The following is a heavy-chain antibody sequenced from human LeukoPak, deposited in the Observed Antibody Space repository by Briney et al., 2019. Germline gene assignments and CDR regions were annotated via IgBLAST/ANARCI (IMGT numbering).Heavy chain of an antibody. CDR2: IRGDAGST. CDR1: GFTFDAFG. D-gene: IGHD7-27*01. V-gene: IGHV3-20*04. Sequence: GGPLGLSCAASGFTFDAFGMTWVRQAPGKGLEWVSAIRGDAGSTGYADSVKGRFTISRDNAKNSLYLQMNSLRVEDTALYYCARVWAWGSGNYFDNWGQGTLVTVSS. CDR3: ARVWAWGSGNYFDN. J-gene: IGHJ4*02.